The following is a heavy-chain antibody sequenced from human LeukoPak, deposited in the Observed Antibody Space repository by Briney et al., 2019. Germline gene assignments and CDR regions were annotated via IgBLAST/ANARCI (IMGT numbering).Heavy chain of an antibody. Sequence: GRSLRLSCAASGFTFSSFSMHWVRQAPGKGLEWLAVILYDGSTQYYADSVRGRSTASRDNSKDTLYLQMTSLRVEDTAVYYCARVDCRSTSCSPFDYWGQGTLVTVSS. CDR3: ARVDCRSTSCSPFDY. CDR2: ILYDGSTQ. V-gene: IGHV3-30*04. J-gene: IGHJ4*02. D-gene: IGHD2-2*01. CDR1: GFTFSSFS.